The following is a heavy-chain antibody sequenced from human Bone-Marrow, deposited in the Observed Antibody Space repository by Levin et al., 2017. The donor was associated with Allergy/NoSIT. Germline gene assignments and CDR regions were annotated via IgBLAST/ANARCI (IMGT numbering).Heavy chain of an antibody. CDR2: VHYSGST. V-gene: IGHV4-39*01. D-gene: IGHD3-9*01. CDR3: ARQTSDILTGRFDQ. CDR1: GGSISSSSYY. Sequence: SQTLSLTCTVSGGSISSSSYYWGWIRQPPGKGLEWIGSVHYSGSTDYNPSLKSRVSISVDTTKNQFSLKLTSVTAADTAVFYCARQTSDILTGRFDQWGQGTLVTVSS. J-gene: IGHJ4*02.